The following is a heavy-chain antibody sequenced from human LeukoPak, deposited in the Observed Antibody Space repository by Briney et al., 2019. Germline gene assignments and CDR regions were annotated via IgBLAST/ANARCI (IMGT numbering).Heavy chain of an antibody. CDR2: ISGSGGST. CDR3: ARDGITMVRGVMGY. Sequence: GGSLRLSCAASGFTFSSHAMSWVRQAPGKGLEWVSAISGSGGSTYYADSVKGRFTISRDNSKNTLYLQMNSLRAEDTAVYYCARDGITMVRGVMGYWGQGTLVTVSS. V-gene: IGHV3-23*01. CDR1: GFTFSSHA. J-gene: IGHJ4*02. D-gene: IGHD3-10*01.